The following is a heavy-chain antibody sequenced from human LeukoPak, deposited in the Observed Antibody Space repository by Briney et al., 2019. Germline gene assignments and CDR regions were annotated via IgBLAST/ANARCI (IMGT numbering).Heavy chain of an antibody. CDR3: ARHRYISSWCAY. CDR1: GGFTSNYY. V-gene: IGHV4-59*08. CDR2: IYYDGST. J-gene: IGHJ4*02. D-gene: IGHD6-13*01. Sequence: PSETLSLTCTVSGGFTSNYYWSWMRQPPGKGLEWIGYIYYDGSTNYNPSLKSRVTISVDTSKNQFSLKLSSVTAADTAVYYCARHRYISSWCAYWGQGILVTVSS.